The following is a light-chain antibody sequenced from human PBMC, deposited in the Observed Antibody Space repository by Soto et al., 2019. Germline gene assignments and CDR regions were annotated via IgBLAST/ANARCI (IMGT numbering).Light chain of an antibody. CDR2: EVS. CDR1: SSDVGGYNY. J-gene: IGLJ1*01. CDR3: SSYTSSSTLDYV. Sequence: HSVLTQPASVSGSPGQSITISCTGTSSDVGGYNYVSWHQQHPGKAPKVLIYEVSDRPSGVSDRFSGSKSGNTASLTISGLQAEDEADYYCSSYTSSSTLDYVFGTGTKVTVL. V-gene: IGLV2-14*01.